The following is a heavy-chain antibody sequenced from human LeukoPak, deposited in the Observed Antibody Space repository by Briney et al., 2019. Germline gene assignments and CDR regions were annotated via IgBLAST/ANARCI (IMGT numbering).Heavy chain of an antibody. CDR3: ATRPPSGFPPYGMDV. V-gene: IGHV1-24*01. J-gene: IGHJ6*04. Sequence: ASVKVSCKVSGYTLTLLSMHWVRRAPGKRVGWRGGFEPEDGETIYAQKSQGRVTMTEDTSTDTAYMELSSLRSEDTAVYYCATRPPSGFPPYGMDVWGKGTTVTVSS. CDR1: GYTLTLLS. D-gene: IGHD5-12*01. CDR2: FEPEDGET.